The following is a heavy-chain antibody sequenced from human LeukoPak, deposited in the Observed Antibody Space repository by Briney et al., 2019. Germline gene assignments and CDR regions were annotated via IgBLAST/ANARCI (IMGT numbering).Heavy chain of an antibody. V-gene: IGHV1-58*01. CDR3: AAEGRPTVVTFRKGAVDL. CDR2: IVVGSGNT. Sequence: TSVKVSCKAAGFTFTSSAVQWVRQPRGQRLEWIGWIVVGSGNTNYAQKFQERVTITRDMSTSTVYMELSSLRAEDTAVYYCAAEGRPTVVTFRKGAVDLWGQGTMVTVSS. D-gene: IGHD4-23*01. J-gene: IGHJ3*01. CDR1: GFTFTSSA.